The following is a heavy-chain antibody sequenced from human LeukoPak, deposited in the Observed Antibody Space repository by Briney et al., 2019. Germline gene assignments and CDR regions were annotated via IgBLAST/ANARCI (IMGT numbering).Heavy chain of an antibody. CDR2: INHSGST. D-gene: IGHD1-26*01. CDR1: GGSFSGYY. Sequence: SETLSLTCAVYGGSFSGYYWSWIRQPPGKGLEWIGEINHSGSTNYNPSLKSRVTISVDTSKNQFSLKLSSATAADTAVYYCARRRGSGSYQYFDYWGQGTLVTVSS. V-gene: IGHV4-34*01. J-gene: IGHJ4*02. CDR3: ARRRGSGSYQYFDY.